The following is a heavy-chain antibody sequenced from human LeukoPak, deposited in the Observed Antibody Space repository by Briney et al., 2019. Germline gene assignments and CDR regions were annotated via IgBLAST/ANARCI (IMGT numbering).Heavy chain of an antibody. CDR3: ARDLPYSSTKDVDY. D-gene: IGHD6-19*01. J-gene: IGHJ4*02. V-gene: IGHV1-18*01. CDR1: GYTFTNYD. CDR2: ISAYNGNT. Sequence: ASVKVSCKASGYTFTNYDINWVRQAPGQGLGWMGWISAYNGNTNYAQKLQGRVTMTTDTSTSTAYMELRSLRSDDTAVYYCARDLPYSSTKDVDYWGQGTLVTVSS.